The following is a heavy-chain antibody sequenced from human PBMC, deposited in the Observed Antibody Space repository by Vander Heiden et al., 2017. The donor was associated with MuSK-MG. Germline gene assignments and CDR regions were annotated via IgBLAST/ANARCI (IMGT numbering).Heavy chain of an antibody. J-gene: IGHJ5*02. CDR1: GYTFTSYG. Sequence: QVQLVQSGAEVKKPGASVKVSCKASGYTFTSYGISWVRQAPGQGLEWMGWISAYNGNTNYAQKIQGRVTMTTDTSTSTAYMERRSLRSDETAVYYCARDFAVLQDCDWAPVNWFDPWGQGTLVTVSS. D-gene: IGHD3-9*01. CDR2: ISAYNGNT. V-gene: IGHV1-18*01. CDR3: ARDFAVLQDCDWAPVNWFDP.